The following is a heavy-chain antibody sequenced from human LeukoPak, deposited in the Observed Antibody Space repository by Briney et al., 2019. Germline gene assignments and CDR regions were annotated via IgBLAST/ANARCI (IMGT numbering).Heavy chain of an antibody. Sequence: ASVKVSCKASGYTFTGYYMHWVRQAPGQGLEWMGWINPNSGGTNYAQKFQGRVTMTRDTSISTAYMELSRLRSDDTAVYYCARDMGFGELFFDYWGQGTLVTVSS. V-gene: IGHV1-2*02. CDR1: GYTFTGYY. CDR3: ARDMGFGELFFDY. D-gene: IGHD3-10*01. CDR2: INPNSGGT. J-gene: IGHJ4*02.